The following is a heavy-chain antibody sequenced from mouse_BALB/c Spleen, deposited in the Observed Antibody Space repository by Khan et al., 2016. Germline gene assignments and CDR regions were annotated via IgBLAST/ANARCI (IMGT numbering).Heavy chain of an antibody. V-gene: IGHV5-6-3*01. CDR1: GFTFSSYG. Sequence: EVELVESGGGLVQPGGSLKLSCAASGFTFSSYGMSWVRQTPDKRLELDATINSNGGSTDYPDSVKGRFTISRDNAKNTLYLQMSSLKSEDTAMYYCARGGYGYHYFDYWGQGTTLTVSS. D-gene: IGHD1-2*01. CDR3: ARGGYGYHYFDY. CDR2: INSNGGST. J-gene: IGHJ2*01.